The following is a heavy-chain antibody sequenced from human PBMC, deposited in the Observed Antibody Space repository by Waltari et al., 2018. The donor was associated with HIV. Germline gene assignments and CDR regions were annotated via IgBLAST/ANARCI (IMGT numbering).Heavy chain of an antibody. Sequence: EVQVVESGGGLVQPGGSLRLPCVASGFTFSTSWMSWVRQAPGKGLEWVANIDQDGSDKYYLDSVKGRFTISRDNAKNSLSLQMSSLRAEDTAVYYCASPRSGFWGQGTRVTVSS. CDR2: IDQDGSDK. CDR3: ASPRSGF. D-gene: IGHD3-10*01. J-gene: IGHJ4*02. V-gene: IGHV3-7*01. CDR1: GFTFSTSW.